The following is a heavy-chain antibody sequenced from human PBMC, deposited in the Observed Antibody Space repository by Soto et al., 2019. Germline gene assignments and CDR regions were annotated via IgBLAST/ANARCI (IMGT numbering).Heavy chain of an antibody. V-gene: IGHV3-74*01. CDR1: GFTFRSYW. Sequence: GGSLRLSCAASGFTFRSYWMHWVRQAPGKGLGWVSRINSDGSSTNYADSVKGRSTISRDNAKNTLYLQMNGLRAEDTAVYYCARSGYSYGDYWGQGTLVTVSS. CDR3: ARSGYSYGDY. J-gene: IGHJ4*02. D-gene: IGHD5-18*01. CDR2: INSDGSST.